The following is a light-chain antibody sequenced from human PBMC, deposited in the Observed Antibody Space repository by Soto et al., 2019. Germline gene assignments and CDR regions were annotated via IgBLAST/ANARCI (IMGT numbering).Light chain of an antibody. V-gene: IGKV3-11*01. CDR3: QQRSNWPLT. Sequence: DILLTQSPVTLSSSPGEIVTLSCRASQSVSSYLAWYQQKPGQAPRLLIYDASNRATGIPARFSGSGSGTDFTLTISSLEPEDFAVYYCQQRSNWPLTFGQGTRLEI. CDR1: QSVSSY. CDR2: DAS. J-gene: IGKJ5*01.